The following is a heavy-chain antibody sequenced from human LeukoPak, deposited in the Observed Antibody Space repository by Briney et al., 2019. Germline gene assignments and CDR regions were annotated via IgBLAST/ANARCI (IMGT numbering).Heavy chain of an antibody. CDR1: GGTFSSYA. CDR3: AKTGGEWLRLSLFGRFDP. CDR2: IIPIFGTA. J-gene: IGHJ5*02. D-gene: IGHD5-12*01. Sequence: GASVKVSCKASGGTFSSYAISWVRQAPGQGLEWMGGIIPIFGTANYAQKFQGRVTITADKSTSTAYMELSSLRSEDTAVYYCAKTGGEWLRLSLFGRFDPWGQGTLVTVSS. V-gene: IGHV1-69*06.